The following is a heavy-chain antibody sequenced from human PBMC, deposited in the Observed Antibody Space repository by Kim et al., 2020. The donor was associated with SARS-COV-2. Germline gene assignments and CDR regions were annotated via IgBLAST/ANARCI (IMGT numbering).Heavy chain of an antibody. CDR3: ARFGNYYDSSGYYDDY. CDR1: GGTFSSYA. CDR2: IIPIFGTA. D-gene: IGHD3-22*01. V-gene: IGHV1-69*13. Sequence: SVKVSCKASGGTFSSYAISWVRHAPGQGLEWMGGIIPIFGTANYAQKFQGRVTITADESTSTAYMELSSLRSEDTAVYYCARFGNYYDSSGYYDDYWGQGTLVTVSS. J-gene: IGHJ4*02.